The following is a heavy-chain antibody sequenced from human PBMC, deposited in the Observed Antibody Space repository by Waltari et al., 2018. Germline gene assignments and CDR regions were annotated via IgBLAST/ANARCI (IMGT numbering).Heavy chain of an antibody. J-gene: IGHJ4*02. CDR2: IYSGGST. D-gene: IGHD3-22*01. V-gene: IGHV3-23*03. CDR1: GFTFSSYA. Sequence: EVQLLESGGGLVQPGGSLRLSCAASGFTFSSYAMSWVRQAPGKGLEWVSVIYSGGSTYYAYSVKGRFTISRDNSKNTLYLQMNSLRAEDTAVYYCAKAAYYYDSCGQGTLVTVSS. CDR3: AKAAYYYDS.